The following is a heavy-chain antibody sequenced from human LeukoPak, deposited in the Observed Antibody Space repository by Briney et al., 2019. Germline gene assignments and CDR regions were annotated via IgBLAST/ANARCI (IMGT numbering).Heavy chain of an antibody. D-gene: IGHD2-2*01. CDR2: INEDGGGR. J-gene: IGHJ4*02. CDR3: ARVYPLRVPAAMDY. V-gene: IGHV3-7*01. CDR1: GFTFTSYW. Sequence: GGSLRLSCAASGFTFTSYWMTWVRQAPGKGLEWVANINEDGGGRYYVDSVKGRFTISRDNAENSVHLQMNTLRAEDTAVYFCARVYPLRVPAAMDYWGQGTPVTVSS.